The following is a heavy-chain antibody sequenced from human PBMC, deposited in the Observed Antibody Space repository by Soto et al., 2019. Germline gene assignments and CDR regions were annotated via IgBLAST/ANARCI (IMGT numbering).Heavy chain of an antibody. CDR2: IYSGGST. J-gene: IGHJ6*01. Sequence: PEGYLRLSCAASEFTVTSNYMTWILHAPGKVQARVSDIYSGGSTYSADSVRGRFTISTDNSNHTLYLQVSILRAEGTAVYYCERVGCEVTTGDEFEIRGQGETVPVSS. D-gene: IGHD7-27*01. CDR3: ERVGCEVTTGDEFEI. V-gene: IGHV3-53*01. CDR1: EFTVTSNY.